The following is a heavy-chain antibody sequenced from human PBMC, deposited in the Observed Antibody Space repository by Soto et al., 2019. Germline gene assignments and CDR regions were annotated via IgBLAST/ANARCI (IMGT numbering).Heavy chain of an antibody. Sequence: QVQLQESGPGLVKPSETLSLTCTVSGGSVSSGSYYWSWIRQPPGKGLEWIGYIYYSGSTKYNPSLTSRVTISVDTSKNQFSLKLSSVTAADTAVYYCARAGLGDGSDYWGQGTPVTVSS. J-gene: IGHJ4*02. D-gene: IGHD1-26*01. CDR3: ARAGLGDGSDY. CDR2: IYYSGST. CDR1: GGSVSSGSYY. V-gene: IGHV4-61*01.